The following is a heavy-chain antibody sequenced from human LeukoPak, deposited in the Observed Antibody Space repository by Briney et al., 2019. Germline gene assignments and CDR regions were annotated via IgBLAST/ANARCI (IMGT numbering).Heavy chain of an antibody. V-gene: IGHV1-2*02. D-gene: IGHD3-22*01. CDR2: INPNSGGP. CDR1: GYTFTGYY. CDR3: ARDYYDSSGYYSDEVY. J-gene: IGHJ4*02. Sequence: ASVKVSCKASGYTFTGYYMHWVRQAPGQGLEWMGWINPNSGGPNYAQKFQGRVTMTRDTSISTAYMELSRLRSDDTAVYYCARDYYDSSGYYSDEVYWGQGTLVTVSS.